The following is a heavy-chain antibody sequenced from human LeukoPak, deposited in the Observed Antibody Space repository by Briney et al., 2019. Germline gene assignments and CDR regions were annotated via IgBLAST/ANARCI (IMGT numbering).Heavy chain of an antibody. Sequence: GGSLRLSCAASGFTFSSYAMSWVRQAPGKGLEWVSDISGSGGSTYYADSVKGRFTISRDNSKNTLYLQMNSLRAEDTAVYYCAKVPHYDFWSGEKAPYYYYYMDVWAKGPRSPSP. CDR2: ISGSGGST. CDR3: AKVPHYDFWSGEKAPYYYYYMDV. V-gene: IGHV3-23*01. CDR1: GFTFSSYA. J-gene: IGHJ6*03. D-gene: IGHD3-3*01.